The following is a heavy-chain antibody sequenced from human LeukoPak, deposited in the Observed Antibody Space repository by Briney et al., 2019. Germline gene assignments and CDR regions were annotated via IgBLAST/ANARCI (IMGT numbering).Heavy chain of an antibody. CDR2: INHSGST. D-gene: IGHD2-2*01. V-gene: IGHV4-34*01. Sequence: SETLSLTCAVYGGSFSGYYWSWIRQPPGKGLEWIGEINHSGSTYYNPSLKSRVTISVDRSKNQFSLKLSSVTAADTAVYYCARGGYCSSTSCYGMDVWGQGTTVTVSS. J-gene: IGHJ6*02. CDR3: ARGGYCSSTSCYGMDV. CDR1: GGSFSGYY.